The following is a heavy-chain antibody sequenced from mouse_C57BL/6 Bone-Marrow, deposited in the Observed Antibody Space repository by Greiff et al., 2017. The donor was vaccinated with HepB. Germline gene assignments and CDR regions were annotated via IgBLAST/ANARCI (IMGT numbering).Heavy chain of an antibody. V-gene: IGHV1-72*01. CDR2: IDPNSGGT. CDR3: ARDYYGSSYTWFAY. J-gene: IGHJ3*01. D-gene: IGHD1-1*01. Sequence: QVQLKQPGAELVKPGASVKLSCKASGYTFTSYWMHWVKQRPGRGLEWIGRIDPNSGGTKYNEKFKSKATLTVDKPSSTAYMQRSSLTSEDSAVYYCARDYYGSSYTWFAYWGQGTLVTVSA. CDR1: GYTFTSYW.